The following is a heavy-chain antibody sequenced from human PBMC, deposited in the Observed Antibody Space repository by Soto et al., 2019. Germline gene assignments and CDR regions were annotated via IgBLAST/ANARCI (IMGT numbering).Heavy chain of an antibody. Sequence: QVQLVQSGAEVKKPGSSVKVSCKAYGGAFSDYAFSWVRQSPGQGLEWLGGIMPIFRAPDYAQKFQGRVTITADEFTRTAYMEMNSLRSEDTAVYYCASWLKGPDIGNYYYGMDVWGQGTTVTVSS. CDR1: GGAFSDYA. V-gene: IGHV1-69*12. CDR3: ASWLKGPDIGNYYYGMDV. D-gene: IGHD2-15*01. J-gene: IGHJ6*02. CDR2: IMPIFRAP.